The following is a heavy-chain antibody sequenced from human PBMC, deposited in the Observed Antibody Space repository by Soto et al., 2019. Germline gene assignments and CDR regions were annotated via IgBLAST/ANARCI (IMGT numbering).Heavy chain of an antibody. J-gene: IGHJ4*02. CDR3: ASLARSLTSYYFDY. D-gene: IGHD6-6*01. CDR2: IIPIFGTA. V-gene: IGHV1-69*06. Sequence: QVQLVQSGAEVKKPGSSVKVSCKASGGTFSSYAISWVRQAPGQGLEWMGGIIPIFGTANYAQQFQGRVTITADKSTSTAYMELSSLRSEDTAVYYWASLARSLTSYYFDYWGQGTLVTVSS. CDR1: GGTFSSYA.